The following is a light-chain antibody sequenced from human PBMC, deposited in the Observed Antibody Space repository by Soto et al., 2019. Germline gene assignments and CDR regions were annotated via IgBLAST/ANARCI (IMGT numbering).Light chain of an antibody. V-gene: IGKV3-15*01. Sequence: EIVMTQSPATLSVSPGERATLSCRASQSVSSNLAWYQQKPGQAPRLLSYGASTRATGIPARFSGSGSGTAFTLTISSLQSEDFAVYDCQQYNNWPPITFGQGNRLEIK. CDR1: QSVSSN. J-gene: IGKJ5*01. CDR3: QQYNNWPPIT. CDR2: GAS.